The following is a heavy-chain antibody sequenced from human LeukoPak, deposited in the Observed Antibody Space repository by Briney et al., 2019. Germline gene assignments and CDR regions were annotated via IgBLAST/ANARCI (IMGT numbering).Heavy chain of an antibody. CDR2: INHSGST. CDR1: GGSFSGYY. J-gene: IGHJ1*01. Sequence: SETLSLTCAVYGGSFSGYYWSWIRQPPGKGLEWIGEINHSGSTNYNPSLKSRVTISVDTSKNQFSLKLSSVTAADTAVYYCARGDYSSSWIYFQHWGQGTLVTVSS. V-gene: IGHV4-34*01. CDR3: ARGDYSSSWIYFQH. D-gene: IGHD6-13*01.